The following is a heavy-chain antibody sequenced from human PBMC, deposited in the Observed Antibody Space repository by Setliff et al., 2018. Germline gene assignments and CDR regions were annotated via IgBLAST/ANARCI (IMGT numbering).Heavy chain of an antibody. CDR2: ISASGDTT. V-gene: IGHV3-23*01. J-gene: IGHJ4*02. CDR1: GFNFRNYA. D-gene: IGHD1-26*01. CDR3: CSGSYLFVY. Sequence: GGSLRLSCEASGFNFRNYAMSWVRQAPGKGLEWVSAISASGDTTYYADSVKGRFTISRDNSKNTLYLQMNSLRAEDMAVYYCCSGSYLFVYWGQGSLVTVSS.